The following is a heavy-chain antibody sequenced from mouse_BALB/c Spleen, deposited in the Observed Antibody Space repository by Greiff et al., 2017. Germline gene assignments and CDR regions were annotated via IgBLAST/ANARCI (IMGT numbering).Heavy chain of an antibody. V-gene: IGHV1-26*01. CDR2: VNPNNGGT. CDR3: ASQGNYYGSSLYWYFDV. CDR1: GYTFTDYY. D-gene: IGHD1-1*01. Sequence: VQLQQSGPELVKPGASVKISCKASGYTFTDYYMNWVKQSHGKSLEWIGLVNPNNGGTSYNQKFKGKATLTVDKSSSTAYMELRSLTSEDSAVYYCASQGNYYGSSLYWYFDVWGAGTTVTVSS. J-gene: IGHJ1*01.